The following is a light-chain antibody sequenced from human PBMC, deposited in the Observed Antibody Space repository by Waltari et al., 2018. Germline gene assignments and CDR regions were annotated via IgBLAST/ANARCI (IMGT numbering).Light chain of an antibody. CDR3: MQALQTPLT. CDR1: QSLLHSNGYNY. Sequence: MGMTQSPLSLPVTPGEPASISCRSSQSLLHSNGYNYLDWYLQKPGQSPQLLIYLGSNRASGVPDRFSGSGSGTDFTLKISRVEAEDVGVYYCMQALQTPLTFGGGTKVEIK. V-gene: IGKV2-28*01. CDR2: LGS. J-gene: IGKJ4*01.